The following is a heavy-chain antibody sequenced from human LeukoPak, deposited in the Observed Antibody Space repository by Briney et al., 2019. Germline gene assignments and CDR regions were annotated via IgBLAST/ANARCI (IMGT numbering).Heavy chain of an antibody. V-gene: IGHV1-2*06. CDR1: GYTFTGYY. Sequence: ASVKVSCKASGYTFTGYYMHWVRQAPGQGLEWMGRINPNSGGTNYAQKFQGRVTMTRDTSISTAYMELSRLRSDDTAVYYCARVSSIAARLEHWGKGTLVTVSS. CDR3: ARVSSIAARLEH. J-gene: IGHJ4*02. CDR2: INPNSGGT. D-gene: IGHD6-6*01.